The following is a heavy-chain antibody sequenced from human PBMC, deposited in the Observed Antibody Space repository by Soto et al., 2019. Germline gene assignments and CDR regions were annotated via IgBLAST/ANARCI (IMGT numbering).Heavy chain of an antibody. V-gene: IGHV4-39*01. CDR3: ARLTRITTSGSRTDF. CDR1: DGSISGDY. J-gene: IGHJ4*02. D-gene: IGHD3-10*01. CDR2: IYYSGRT. Sequence: QLQLQESGPGLVKPSETLSLTCTVSDGSISGDYWGWIRQPPGKGLEWIATIYYSGRTFYNPSLESRVTIYVDTSRDQFYLKLTSVTAADTAVYYCARLTRITTSGSRTDFWGQGTLVTVSS.